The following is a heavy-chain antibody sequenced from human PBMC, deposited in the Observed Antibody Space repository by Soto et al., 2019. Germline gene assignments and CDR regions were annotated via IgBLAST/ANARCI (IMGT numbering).Heavy chain of an antibody. CDR2: IYYSGST. CDR3: AREGSSGYLDY. Sequence: PPETLSLTCTVSGGSISSCYYYWSWLRQHPGKGLEWIGYIYYSGSTYHNPSLKSRVTISVDTSKNQFSLKLSSVTAADTAVYYCAREGSSGYLDYWGQGTLVTVSS. D-gene: IGHD3-22*01. CDR1: GGSISSCYYY. V-gene: IGHV4-31*03. J-gene: IGHJ4*02.